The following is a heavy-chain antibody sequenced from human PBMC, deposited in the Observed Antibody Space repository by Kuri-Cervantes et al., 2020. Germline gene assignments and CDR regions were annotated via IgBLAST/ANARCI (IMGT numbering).Heavy chain of an antibody. CDR2: IIPIFGTA. J-gene: IGHJ3*02. V-gene: IGHV1-69*13. Sequence: SVKVSCKATGGTFSSYAISWLRQAPGQGLEWMGGIIPIFGTANYAQKFQGRVTITADESTSTAYMELSSLRSEDTAVYYCARGGRDGYNLAGFWPYFDIWGQGTMVTVSS. D-gene: IGHD5-24*01. CDR3: ARGGRDGYNLAGFWPYFDI. CDR1: GGTFSSYA.